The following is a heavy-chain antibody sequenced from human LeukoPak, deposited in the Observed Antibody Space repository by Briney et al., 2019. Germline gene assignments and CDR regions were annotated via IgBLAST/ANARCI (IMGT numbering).Heavy chain of an antibody. V-gene: IGHV4-59*12. CDR3: ARSVYGSGNAPPGFDP. J-gene: IGHJ5*02. CDR1: GGSISSYY. D-gene: IGHD3-10*01. CDR2: IYYSGST. Sequence: SETLSLTCTVSGGSISSYYWSWIRQPPGKGLEWIGYIYYSGSTNYNPSLKSRVTISVDKSKNQFSLKLSSVTAADTAVYYCARSVYGSGNAPPGFDPWGQGTLVTVSS.